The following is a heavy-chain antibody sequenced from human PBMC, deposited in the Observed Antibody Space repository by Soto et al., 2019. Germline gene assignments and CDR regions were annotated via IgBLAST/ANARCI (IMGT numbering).Heavy chain of an antibody. Sequence: PSEDLRLPCTVSGGFPSNDHWSWFRQPPGKGLEWIGYIYYSGSTNYKPSLKSRVTISVDTSKNQLSLKLSSVTAADTAVYYCAGASTWHPGAFAIWGQGTTVTGSS. J-gene: IGHJ3*02. D-gene: IGHD5-12*01. CDR3: AGASTWHPGAFAI. V-gene: IGHV4-59*12. CDR1: GGFPSNDH. CDR2: IYYSGST.